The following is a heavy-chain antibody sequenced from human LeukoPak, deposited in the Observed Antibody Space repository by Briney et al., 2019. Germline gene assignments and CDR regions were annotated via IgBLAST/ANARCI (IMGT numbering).Heavy chain of an antibody. CDR2: VFRLQTVRT. CDR1: DSSITSTYY. CDR3: ARVLHAPYLIDS. V-gene: IGHV4-38-2*02. Sequence: SETLSLTCTVSDSSITSTYYWAWLRQPPGKGLEWIATVFRLQTVRTFSNPSLGSRVTMSLDPSHNQFSLNLTSVTAADTALYFCARVLHAPYLIDSWGQGTLVTVSS. D-gene: IGHD2-8*01. J-gene: IGHJ4*02.